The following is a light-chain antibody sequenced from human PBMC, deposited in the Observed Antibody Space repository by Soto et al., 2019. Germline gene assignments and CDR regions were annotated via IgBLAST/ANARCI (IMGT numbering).Light chain of an antibody. CDR3: QQYGSSPRT. CDR1: QSISSSY. CDR2: GAS. V-gene: IGKV3-20*01. Sequence: EIVLTHSPGTLSLSPLERATLSCMSSQSISSSYLAWYQQKPGQAPRLLVYGASIRATGIPDRFSGSGSGTDFTLTISRLEPEDFAVYYCQQYGSSPRTFGQGTKVDIK. J-gene: IGKJ1*01.